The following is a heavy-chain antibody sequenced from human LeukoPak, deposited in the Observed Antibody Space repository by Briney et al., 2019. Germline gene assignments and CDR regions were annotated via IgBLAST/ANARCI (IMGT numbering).Heavy chain of an antibody. Sequence: SETLSLTCTVSGGSISSYYWSWIRQPPVKGLEWIGYIYYSGSTNYNPSLKSRVTISVDTSKNQFSLKLSSVTAADTAVYYCARGEQWLVFDYWGQGTLVTVSS. D-gene: IGHD6-19*01. V-gene: IGHV4-59*01. CDR3: ARGEQWLVFDY. J-gene: IGHJ4*02. CDR1: GGSISSYY. CDR2: IYYSGST.